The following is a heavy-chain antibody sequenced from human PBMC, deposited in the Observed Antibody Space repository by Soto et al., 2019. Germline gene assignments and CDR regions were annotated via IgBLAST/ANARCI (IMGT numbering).Heavy chain of an antibody. D-gene: IGHD5-12*01. CDR1: GYTFTDNY. CDR3: ARDLYRKSWKWFDP. V-gene: IGHV1-2*02. J-gene: IGHJ5*02. Sequence: QVQLVQSGAEVKEPGASVKVSCRTSGYTFTDNYINWVRQAPGQGPEYMGWIHPNSGDTKYTQRFQGRVTMTKDTSISTAYMELRRLTSDDTAVYYCARDLYRKSWKWFDPWGQGTLVTVSS. CDR2: IHPNSGDT.